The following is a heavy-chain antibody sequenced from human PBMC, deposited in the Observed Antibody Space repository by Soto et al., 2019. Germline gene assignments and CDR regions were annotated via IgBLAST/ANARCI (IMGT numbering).Heavy chain of an antibody. CDR1: GDSISSHY. J-gene: IGHJ4*02. V-gene: IGHV4-59*11. D-gene: IGHD5-12*01. CDR3: ATIRRDGYHRYFDY. Sequence: SETLSLTCTVSGDSISSHYWSWIRQPPGKGLEYLGYVSYTGTTNSNPSLKRRATLSVDTSKNQFSLNLRSVTAADTAVYYCATIRRDGYHRYFDYWGQGTLVT. CDR2: VSYTGTT.